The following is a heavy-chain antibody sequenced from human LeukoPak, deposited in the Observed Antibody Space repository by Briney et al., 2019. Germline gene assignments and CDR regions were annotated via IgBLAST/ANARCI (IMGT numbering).Heavy chain of an antibody. J-gene: IGHJ3*02. V-gene: IGHV4-4*07. CDR2: IYTSGST. Sequence: SETLSLTCTVSGGSISSYYGSWIRQPAGKGLEWIGRIYTSGSTNYNPSLKSRVTMSVDTSKNQFSLKLSSVTAADTAVYYCARDYYGSGSYYPDAFDIWGQGTMVTVSS. D-gene: IGHD3-10*01. CDR1: GGSISSYY. CDR3: ARDYYGSGSYYPDAFDI.